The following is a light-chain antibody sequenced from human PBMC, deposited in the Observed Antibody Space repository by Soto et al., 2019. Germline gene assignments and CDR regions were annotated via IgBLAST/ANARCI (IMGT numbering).Light chain of an antibody. CDR1: QSVGRNY. CDR3: HQYAVSPLT. V-gene: IGKV3-20*01. Sequence: EIVVTQSPGTLSLSPGESATLSCRASQSVGRNYLAWFQHKPDQAPRLLIYDASNRATGVPDRFSGSGSGTDFTLSVTRLEPEDFAVYYCHQYAVSPLTFGGGTKVDIK. J-gene: IGKJ4*01. CDR2: DAS.